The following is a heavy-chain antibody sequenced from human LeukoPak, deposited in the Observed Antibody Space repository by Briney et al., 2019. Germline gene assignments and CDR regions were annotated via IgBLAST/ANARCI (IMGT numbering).Heavy chain of an antibody. CDR2: ISGSGGST. CDR3: AKDGDANYYDSSGYMDY. CDR1: GFTFSSYA. V-gene: IGHV3-23*01. Sequence: HPGGSLRLSCAASGFTFSSYAMSWVRQAPGKGLEWVSAISGSGGSTYYADSVKGRFTISRDNSKNTLYLQMNSLRAEDTAVYYCAKDGDANYYDSSGYMDYWGQGTLVTVSS. D-gene: IGHD3-22*01. J-gene: IGHJ4*02.